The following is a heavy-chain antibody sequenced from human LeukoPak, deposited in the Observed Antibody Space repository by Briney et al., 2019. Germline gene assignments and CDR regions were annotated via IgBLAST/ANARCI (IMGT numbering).Heavy chain of an antibody. D-gene: IGHD3-3*01. CDR2: IFPGDSDI. Sequence: GESLKISCKGSGYSFTNYWIGWVRQMPGKGLEWMGIIFPGDSDIRYSPSFQGQVTISADKSISTAYLQWSSLKASDTAMYYCARPGVWSALDYWGQGTLVTVSS. J-gene: IGHJ4*02. V-gene: IGHV5-51*01. CDR1: GYSFTNYW. CDR3: ARPGVWSALDY.